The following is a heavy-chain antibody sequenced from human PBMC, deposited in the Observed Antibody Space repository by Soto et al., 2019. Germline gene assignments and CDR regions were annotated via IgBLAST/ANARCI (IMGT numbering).Heavy chain of an antibody. Sequence: SETLSLTCTVSGGSISSSSYYWGWIRQPPGKGLEWIGSIYYSGSTYYNPSLKSRVTISVDTSKNQFSLKLSSVTAADTAVYYCARVVVAVRVADYYYGMDVWGQGTTVTVSS. CDR2: IYYSGST. CDR3: ARVVVAVRVADYYYGMDV. D-gene: IGHD2-15*01. J-gene: IGHJ6*02. CDR1: GGSISSSSYY. V-gene: IGHV4-39*01.